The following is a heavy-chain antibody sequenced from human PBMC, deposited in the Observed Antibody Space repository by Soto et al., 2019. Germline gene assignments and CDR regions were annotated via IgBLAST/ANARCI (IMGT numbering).Heavy chain of an antibody. J-gene: IGHJ5*02. Sequence: QVHLVQSGAEVKKPGSSVRVSCKASGGTFSSFAISWLRQAPGQGPEWMGGITPSFGVTNYAQRFQGRVTITAEESTATTYMDLISLKSEDSAVYYCAVDRRDSSLWFDPWGQGTLVTVSS. D-gene: IGHD6-6*01. CDR2: ITPSFGVT. V-gene: IGHV1-69*12. CDR1: GGTFSSFA. CDR3: AVDRRDSSLWFDP.